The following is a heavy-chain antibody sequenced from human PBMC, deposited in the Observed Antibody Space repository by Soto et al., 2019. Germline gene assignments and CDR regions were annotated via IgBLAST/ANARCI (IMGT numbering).Heavy chain of an antibody. CDR3: STFKYSTSVRYLQD. J-gene: IGHJ1*01. CDR2: FFPNDSTT. D-gene: IGHD6-6*01. V-gene: IGHV5-51*07. Sequence: PGESLKISSESSGYTFANYWFDWAHQVPGKGLEWMAIFFPNDSTTIYSPSFQCQVTISADTSISTAYVQWTSLKASDTAIYYCSTFKYSTSVRYLQDWGEGTPVNVSS. CDR1: GYTFANYW.